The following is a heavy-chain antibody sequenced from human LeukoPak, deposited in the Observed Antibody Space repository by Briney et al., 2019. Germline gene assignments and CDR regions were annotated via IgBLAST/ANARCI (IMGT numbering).Heavy chain of an antibody. J-gene: IGHJ4*02. CDR1: GFTFSSYG. D-gene: IGHD6-13*01. CDR3: ARDGPGGSSWYGPLDY. CDR2: IWYDGSNK. Sequence: PGGSLRLSCAASGFTFSSYGMHWVRQAPGKGLEWVAVIWYDGSNKYYADSVKGRFTVSRDNSKNTLYLQMNSLRAEDPAVYYCARDGPGGSSWYGPLDYWGQGTLVTASS. V-gene: IGHV3-33*01.